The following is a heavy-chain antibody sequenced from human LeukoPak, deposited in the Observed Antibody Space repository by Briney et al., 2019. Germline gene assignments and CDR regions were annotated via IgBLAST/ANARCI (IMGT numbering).Heavy chain of an antibody. CDR3: ARVWGVRGVIPFY. CDR2: INPNSGGT. V-gene: IGHV1-2*02. Sequence: ASVKVSCKASGYTFTGYYMHWVRQAPGQGLEWMGWINPNSGGTNYAQKFQGRVTMTRDTSISTAYMELSRLRSDDTAAYYCARVWGVRGVIPFYWGQGTLVTVSS. CDR1: GYTFTGYY. J-gene: IGHJ4*02. D-gene: IGHD3-10*01.